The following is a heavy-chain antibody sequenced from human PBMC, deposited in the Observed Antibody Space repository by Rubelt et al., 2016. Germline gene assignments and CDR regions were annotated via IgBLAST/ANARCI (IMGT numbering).Heavy chain of an antibody. CDR2: IIPIFGTA. CDR3: ARDFLEWSDAFDI. CDR1: GGTFSSYA. V-gene: IGHV1-69*01. J-gene: IGHJ3*02. D-gene: IGHD3-3*01. Sequence: QVQLVQSGAEVKKPGSSVKVSCKASGGTFSSYAISWVRQAPGQGLEWMGGIIPIFGTANYAQKFQGRVTITADESTSTAYMGLSSLRSEDAAVYYCARDFLEWSDAFDIWGQGTMVTVSS.